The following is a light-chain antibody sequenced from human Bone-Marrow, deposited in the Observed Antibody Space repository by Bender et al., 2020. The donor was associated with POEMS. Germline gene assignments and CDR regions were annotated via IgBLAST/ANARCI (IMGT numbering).Light chain of an antibody. CDR3: TSYTPFSPTYV. V-gene: IGLV1-40*01. Sequence: QSVLTQPPSVSGAPGQRVTISCTGSSSNTGSGYDINWYQHLPGTAPKLLIYGYNNRPSGVPDRFSGSKSGNTASLTISGLQAEDEADYYCTSYTPFSPTYVFGTGTKVTVL. CDR2: GYN. J-gene: IGLJ1*01. CDR1: SSNTGSGYD.